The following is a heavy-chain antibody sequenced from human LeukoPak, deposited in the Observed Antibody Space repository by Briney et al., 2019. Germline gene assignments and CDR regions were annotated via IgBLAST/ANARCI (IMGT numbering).Heavy chain of an antibody. J-gene: IGHJ4*02. CDR3: AIVFPRPRFDY. CDR1: GDSMSSYY. V-gene: IGHV4-59*01. CDR2: IYYSGST. Sequence: PSETLSLTCTVSGDSMSSYYWSWIRQSPGKGLEWIGYIYYSGSTNYNPSLKSRVTISVDTSKNQFSLRLSSVTAADTAVYYCAIVFPRPRFDYWGQGTLVTVSS.